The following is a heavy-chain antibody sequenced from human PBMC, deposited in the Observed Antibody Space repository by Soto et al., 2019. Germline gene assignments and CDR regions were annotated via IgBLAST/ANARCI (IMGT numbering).Heavy chain of an antibody. D-gene: IGHD1-26*01. J-gene: IGHJ4*02. CDR2: LSYTGSA. V-gene: IGHV4-30-4*01. CDR3: ATMGATTGSYYVEY. Sequence: QVQLQESGPGLVKPSQTLSLTCTVSGGSIGSGVYFWSWIRQPPGKGLEWIGILSYTGSAHYNPHLKSRVATSVDTSKNQFSLKVTSVSAADAAVYYCATMGATTGSYYVEYWGQGTLVTVSS. CDR1: GGSIGSGVYF.